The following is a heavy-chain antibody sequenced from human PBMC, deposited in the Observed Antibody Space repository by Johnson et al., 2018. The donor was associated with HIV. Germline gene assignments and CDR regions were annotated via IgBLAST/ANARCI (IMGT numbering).Heavy chain of an antibody. Sequence: VQLVESGGGVVQPGRSLRLSCAASGFTFSSYGMHWVRQAPGKGLEWVAVIWYDGSNKYYADSVKGRFTISRDNSKNTLYLQMNSLRAEDTAVYYCARERRAGVKGAFDIWGQGTMVTVSS. CDR2: IWYDGSNK. CDR3: ARERRAGVKGAFDI. J-gene: IGHJ3*02. V-gene: IGHV3-33*01. CDR1: GFTFSSYG. D-gene: IGHD2-21*01.